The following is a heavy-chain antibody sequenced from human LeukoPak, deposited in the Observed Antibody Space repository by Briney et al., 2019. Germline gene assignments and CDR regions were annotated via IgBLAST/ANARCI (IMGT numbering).Heavy chain of an antibody. D-gene: IGHD4-11*01. CDR3: ARDFSLTTITADLDS. J-gene: IGHJ4*02. Sequence: PGGSLRLSCAASGFTFSSYWMSWVRQAPWKGLEWVANIKQDGNKKYYVDSVKGRFTISRDNAKNSLYLQMNSLRAEDTAVYFCARDFSLTTITADLDSWGQGTLVTVSS. CDR1: GFTFSSYW. V-gene: IGHV3-7*01. CDR2: IKQDGNKK.